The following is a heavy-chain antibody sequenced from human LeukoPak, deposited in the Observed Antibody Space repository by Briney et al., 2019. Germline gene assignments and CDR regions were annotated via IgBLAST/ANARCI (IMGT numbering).Heavy chain of an antibody. CDR3: ARGIGYCSSTSCRISFDY. V-gene: IGHV3-11*01. CDR2: ISSSGSTI. D-gene: IGHD2-2*01. CDR1: GFTFSDYY. Sequence: TTGGSLRLSCAASGFTFSDYYMSWIRQAPGKGLERVSYISSSGSTIYYADSVKGRFTISRDNAKNSLYLQMNSLRAEDTAVYYCARGIGYCSSTSCRISFDYWGQGTLVTVSS. J-gene: IGHJ4*02.